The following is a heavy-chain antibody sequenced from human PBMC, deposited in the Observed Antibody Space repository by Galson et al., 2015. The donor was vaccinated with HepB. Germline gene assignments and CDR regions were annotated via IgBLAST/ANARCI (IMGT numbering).Heavy chain of an antibody. V-gene: IGHV3-48*01. CDR2: ITSDSSTR. CDR3: ARGYASGTSYY. CDR1: GFTFSSYS. Sequence: SLRLSCAPSGFTFSSYSMNWVRQAPGKGLEWISHITSDSSTRYYADSVKGRFTISRDNARNSLYLQMNSLRAEDTAVYYCARGYASGTSYYWGQGSLLTASS. D-gene: IGHD3-10*01. J-gene: IGHJ4*02.